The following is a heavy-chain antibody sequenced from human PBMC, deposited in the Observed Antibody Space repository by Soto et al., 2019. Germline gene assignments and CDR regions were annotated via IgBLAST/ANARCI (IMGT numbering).Heavy chain of an antibody. Sequence: QVQLVQSGAEVKKPGSSGKVYGKASGGTFSSDRINWVRQAPGQGLEWVGGIVPIYRTADYAQKFQGRVTITADESARTAYMALRSLKSQDTSVYYCARDSGAKLSSSWGQGTLVTVSS. CDR1: GGTFSSDR. D-gene: IGHD6-13*01. V-gene: IGHV1-69*01. J-gene: IGHJ4*02. CDR2: IVPIYRTA. CDR3: ARDSGAKLSSS.